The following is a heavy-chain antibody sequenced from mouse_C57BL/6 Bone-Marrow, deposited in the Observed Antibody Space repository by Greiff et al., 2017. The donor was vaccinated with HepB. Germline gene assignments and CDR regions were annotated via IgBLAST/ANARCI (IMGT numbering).Heavy chain of an antibody. J-gene: IGHJ1*03. CDR1: GFSLTSYA. CDR3: ARNPVITTDWYFDV. Sequence: VQLMESGPGLVAPSQSLSITCTVSGFSLTSYAISWVRQPPGKGLEWLGVIWTGGGTNYNSAHKSRLSISKDNSKSQVFLTMNSLQTDDTARYYCARNPVITTDWYFDVWGTGTTVTVSS. CDR2: IWTGGGT. V-gene: IGHV2-9-1*01. D-gene: IGHD1-1*01.